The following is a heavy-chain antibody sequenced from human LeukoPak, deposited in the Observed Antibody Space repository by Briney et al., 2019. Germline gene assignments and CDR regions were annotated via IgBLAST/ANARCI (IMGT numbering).Heavy chain of an antibody. CDR3: ARDFFMITFGGVINDAFDI. J-gene: IGHJ3*02. CDR2: INPNSGGT. Sequence: ASVKVSCKASGYTFTGYYMHWVRQAHGQGLEWMGWINPNSGGTNYAQKFQGRVSMTRDTSISTAYMELSRLRSDDTAVYYCARDFFMITFGGVINDAFDIWGQGTMVTVSS. CDR1: GYTFTGYY. D-gene: IGHD3-16*01. V-gene: IGHV1-2*02.